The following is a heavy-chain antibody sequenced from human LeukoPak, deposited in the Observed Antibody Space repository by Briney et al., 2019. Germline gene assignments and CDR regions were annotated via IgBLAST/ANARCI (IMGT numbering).Heavy chain of an antibody. V-gene: IGHV3-7*01. Sequence: GSLRLSCAASGFTFSSYWMSWVRQAPGKGLEWVANIKQDGSQKYYADSVKGRFSISRDNAKNSLYLQMNSLRAEDTAVYYCARGVPYASWSGPHYSDYWGQGTLVTVSS. J-gene: IGHJ4*02. CDR2: IKQDGSQK. CDR1: GFTFSSYW. CDR3: ARGVPYASWSGPHYSDY. D-gene: IGHD3-3*01.